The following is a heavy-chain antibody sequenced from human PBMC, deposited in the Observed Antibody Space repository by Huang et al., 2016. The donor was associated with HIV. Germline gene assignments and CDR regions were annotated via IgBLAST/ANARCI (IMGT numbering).Heavy chain of an antibody. J-gene: IGHJ3*02. CDR3: ARAYDIVTGYYPDAFDI. Sequence: QVQLVQSGAEVKKPGASVKVSCKASGYTFTSYDMDWVRQAPGQRVEWMGWIKAVNGNTKYSHKFQGRVIITRDTSASTAYMELSSLRSEDTAVYYCARAYDIVTGYYPDAFDIWGQGTMVTVSS. V-gene: IGHV1-3*01. CDR1: GYTFTSYD. D-gene: IGHD3-9*01. CDR2: IKAVNGNT.